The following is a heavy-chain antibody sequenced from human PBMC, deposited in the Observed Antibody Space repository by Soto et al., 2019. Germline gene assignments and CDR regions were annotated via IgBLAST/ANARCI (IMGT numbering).Heavy chain of an antibody. CDR3: ARRYGLNAFDI. CDR1: GGTFNNYA. Sequence: ASVKVSVKASGGTFNNYAIIWVGQAPGQGLEWVGGIIPNVDAANYAQKFQGRVTIAADESAGTAYMGLSRLRAEDTAVYYCARRYGLNAFDIWGQGTMVTGSS. CDR2: IIPNVDAA. D-gene: IGHD1-20*01. J-gene: IGHJ3*02. V-gene: IGHV1-69*13.